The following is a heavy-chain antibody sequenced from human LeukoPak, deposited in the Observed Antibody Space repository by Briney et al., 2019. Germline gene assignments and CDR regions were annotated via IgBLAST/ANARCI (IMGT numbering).Heavy chain of an antibody. CDR3: ANWYSGYDLGTFDY. CDR1: GFTFSSYA. V-gene: IGHV3-23*01. Sequence: GGSLRLSCAASGFTFSSYAMSWVRQAPGKGLEWVSAICGSVGSTYYTDSVKGRFTISRDNSKNTLYLQMNSLRAEDTAVYYCANWYSGYDLGTFDYWGQGTLVTVSS. D-gene: IGHD5-12*01. CDR2: ICGSVGST. J-gene: IGHJ4*02.